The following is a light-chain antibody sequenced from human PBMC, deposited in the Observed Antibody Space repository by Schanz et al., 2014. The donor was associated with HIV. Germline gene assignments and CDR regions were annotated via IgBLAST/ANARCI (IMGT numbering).Light chain of an antibody. V-gene: IGLV1-40*01. CDR3: QSYDSSLGAFYV. CDR1: SSNIGAGYD. CDR2: GNN. Sequence: QSVLTQPPSVSGAPGQRVTISCTGSSSNIGAGYDVHWYQQLPGTAPKLLISGNNNRPSGVPDRFSGSKSGTSASLAITGLQAEDEADYYCQSYDSSLGAFYVFGTGTKLTVL. J-gene: IGLJ1*01.